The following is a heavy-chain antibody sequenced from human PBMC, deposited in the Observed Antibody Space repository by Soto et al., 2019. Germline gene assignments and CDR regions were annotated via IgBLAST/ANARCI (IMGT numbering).Heavy chain of an antibody. Sequence: GGSLRLSCSASGFTFSNYWMHWVRQGPGKGLVWVARLNIGGSTRNYADSVKGRFTISRDNAQNTLFLQMNSLGAEDTAVYYCARDSSQISYALSWFDSWGQGTRVTV. CDR3: ARDSSQISYALSWFDS. V-gene: IGHV3-74*01. CDR1: GFTFSNYW. J-gene: IGHJ5*01. CDR2: LNIGGSTR. D-gene: IGHD2-2*01.